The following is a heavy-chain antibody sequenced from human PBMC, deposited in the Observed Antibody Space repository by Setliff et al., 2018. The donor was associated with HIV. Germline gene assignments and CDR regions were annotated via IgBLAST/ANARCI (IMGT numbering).Heavy chain of an antibody. J-gene: IGHJ4*02. Sequence: SETLSLTCTVSSGSISSNSFYWGWIRQPPGKGLEWIGTIHYSGSTYYNPSLKSRVSISVDTSKNQFSLKLTSVTAADTAVYYCARGLSFYDPGGFDYWGQGTLVTVSS. CDR1: SGSISSNSFY. CDR3: ARGLSFYDPGGFDY. V-gene: IGHV4-39*01. D-gene: IGHD3-22*01. CDR2: IHYSGST.